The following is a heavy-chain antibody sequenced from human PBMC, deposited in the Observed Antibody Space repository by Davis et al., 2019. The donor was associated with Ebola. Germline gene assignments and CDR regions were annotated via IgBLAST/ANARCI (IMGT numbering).Heavy chain of an antibody. D-gene: IGHD2-15*01. CDR1: GFSFSTSG. Sequence: PGGSLRLSCAASGFSFSTSGMHWVRQAPGAGLEWVAVISYDGSNKYYGDSVKGRFTISRDNSKNTVYLQMNSLRAEDTAVYYCAREYRYCSGGSCYSKFDYWGQGTLVTVSS. CDR2: ISYDGSNK. V-gene: IGHV3-33*05. J-gene: IGHJ4*02. CDR3: AREYRYCSGGSCYSKFDY.